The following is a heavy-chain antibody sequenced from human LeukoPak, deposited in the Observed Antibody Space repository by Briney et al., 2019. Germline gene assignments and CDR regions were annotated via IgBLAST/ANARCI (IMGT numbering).Heavy chain of an antibody. CDR2: IYYGGST. J-gene: IGHJ4*02. Sequence: PSETLSLTCTVSGGSISSSSYYWGWIRQPPGKGLEWIGSIYYGGSTYYNPSLKSRVTISVDTSKNQFSLKLSSVTAADTAVYYCASRRSSWYRGGYFDYWGQGTLVTVSS. CDR1: GGSISSSSYY. CDR3: ASRRSSWYRGGYFDY. V-gene: IGHV4-39*01. D-gene: IGHD6-13*01.